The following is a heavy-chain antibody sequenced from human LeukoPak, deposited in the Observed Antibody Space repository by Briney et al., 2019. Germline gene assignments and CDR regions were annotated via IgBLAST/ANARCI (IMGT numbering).Heavy chain of an antibody. Sequence: GGSLRLSCAASGFSFSSFAMTWVRQAPGKGLEWVSSITAGHYPTYNTDSVKGRFTISRDNSKNTLYLQMNSLRADDTTVYYCTKDPNGDYVGAFDPWGQGTLVTVSS. D-gene: IGHD4-17*01. CDR2: ITAGHYPT. J-gene: IGHJ5*02. CDR3: TKDPNGDYVGAFDP. CDR1: GFSFSSFA. V-gene: IGHV3-23*01.